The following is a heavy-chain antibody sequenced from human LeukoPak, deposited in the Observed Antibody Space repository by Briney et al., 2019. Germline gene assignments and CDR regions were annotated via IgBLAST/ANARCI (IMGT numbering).Heavy chain of an antibody. V-gene: IGHV1-8*01. Sequence: ASVKVSCKASGYTFTSYDINWVRQATGQGLEWMGWMNPNSGNTGYAQKFQGRVTMTRNTSISTAYMELSSLRSEDTAVYYCARDLVTMIQPSRFNWFDPWGQGTLVTVSS. CDR2: MNPNSGNT. CDR1: GYTFTSYD. CDR3: ARDLVTMIQPSRFNWFDP. J-gene: IGHJ5*02. D-gene: IGHD3-22*01.